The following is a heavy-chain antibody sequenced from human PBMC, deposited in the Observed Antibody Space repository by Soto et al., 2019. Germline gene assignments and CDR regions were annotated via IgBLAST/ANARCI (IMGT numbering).Heavy chain of an antibody. CDR1: GGSVSSGAYY. D-gene: IGHD3-10*01. V-gene: IGHV4-31*03. Sequence: SETLSLTCTVSGGSVSSGAYYWSWIRQHPGKGLEWIGYIYYGGSTYYNPSLESRVTISVDTSKNQFSLKLSSVTAADTAVYYFARASVVRGALWWFAPWGQGTLVTVSS. J-gene: IGHJ5*02. CDR2: IYYGGST. CDR3: ARASVVRGALWWFAP.